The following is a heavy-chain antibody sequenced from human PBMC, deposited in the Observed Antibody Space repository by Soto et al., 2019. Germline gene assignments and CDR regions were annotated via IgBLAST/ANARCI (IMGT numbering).Heavy chain of an antibody. CDR2: MSHSGGT. CDR1: GGFVSSGNYY. CDR3: ARVERGTATTVVDAFDI. Sequence: PSETLSLTCAVYGGFVSSGNYYWSWIRQPPGKGLEWIGEMSHSGGTHFNPSLKSRVTISVDTSKNQFSLKVSSVTAADAALYYCARVERGTATTVVDAFDIWGPGTMVTVSS. V-gene: IGHV4-61*01. J-gene: IGHJ3*02. D-gene: IGHD1-1*01.